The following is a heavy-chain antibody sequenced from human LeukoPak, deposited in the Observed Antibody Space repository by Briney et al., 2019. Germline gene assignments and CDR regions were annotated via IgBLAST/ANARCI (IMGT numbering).Heavy chain of an antibody. D-gene: IGHD1-26*01. CDR2: IYPGGSDT. CDR3: ARPGIVGATTYFDH. V-gene: IGHV5-51*01. Sequence: GESLKISCQGSGYSFTTYWIGWVRKVSGKGLEWMGVIYPGGSDTRYSPSFQGQVTISADKSIDTAYLQWSSLKASDTAIYYCARPGIVGATTYFDHWGQGTLVTVSS. CDR1: GYSFTTYW. J-gene: IGHJ4*02.